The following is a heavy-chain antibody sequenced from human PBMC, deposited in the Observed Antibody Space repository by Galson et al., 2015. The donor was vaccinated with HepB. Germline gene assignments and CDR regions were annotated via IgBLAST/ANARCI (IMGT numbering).Heavy chain of an antibody. CDR3: AKLNWGPQMLDY. J-gene: IGHJ4*02. D-gene: IGHD7-27*01. V-gene: IGHV3-23*01. Sequence: SLRLSCAASGFTFSSYAMSWVRQAPGKGLEWVSTISGSGDSTYYADSVKGRFTISRDNSKNTLYLQMNSLRAEDTAVYYCAKLNWGPQMLDYWGQGTLVTVSS. CDR2: ISGSGDST. CDR1: GFTFSSYA.